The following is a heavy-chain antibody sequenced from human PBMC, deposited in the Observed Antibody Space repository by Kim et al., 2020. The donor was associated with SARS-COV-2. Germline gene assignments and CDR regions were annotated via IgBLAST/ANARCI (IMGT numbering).Heavy chain of an antibody. J-gene: IGHJ6*02. CDR2: IKQDGSEK. V-gene: IGHV3-7*01. CDR3: ARDFYYYDSRGYRYYYSGMGV. CDR1: GFTFSSYW. Sequence: GGSLRLSCAASGFTFSSYWMSWVRQATGKGLEWVANIKQDGSEKYYVDSVKGRFTISRDNAKNSLYLQMNSLRAEDTAVYYCARDFYYYDSRGYRYYYSGMGVWGQGTTVTVSS. D-gene: IGHD3-22*01.